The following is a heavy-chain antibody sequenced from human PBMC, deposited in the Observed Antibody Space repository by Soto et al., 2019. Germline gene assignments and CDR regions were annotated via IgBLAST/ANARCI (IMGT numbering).Heavy chain of an antibody. CDR1: GLTFGSRA. CDR2: ITDTGGDA. CDR3: ARGSTDSYPGSRIFDF. V-gene: IGHV3-23*01. Sequence: HPGGSLRLSCVASGLTFGSRAMTWVRQAPGEGLQWVSTITDTGGDAKYADSVRGRFVISRDNSKETLYLQMTSLTAEDSAMYYCARGSTDSYPGSRIFDFWGRGTLVTVSS. J-gene: IGHJ4*02. D-gene: IGHD3-10*01.